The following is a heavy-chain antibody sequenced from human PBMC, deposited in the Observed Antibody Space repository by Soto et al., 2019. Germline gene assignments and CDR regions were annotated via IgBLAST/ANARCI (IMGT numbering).Heavy chain of an antibody. J-gene: IGHJ4*02. CDR2: IYYSGST. V-gene: IGHV4-61*01. CDR3: ARDRGYSYGYDY. D-gene: IGHD5-18*01. CDR1: GGSVSSGSYY. Sequence: SETLSLTCTVSGGSVSSGSYYWSWIRQPPGKGLEWIGYIYYSGSTNYNPSLKSRVTISVDTSKNQFSLKLSSVTAADTAVYYCARDRGYSYGYDYWGQGTLVTVS.